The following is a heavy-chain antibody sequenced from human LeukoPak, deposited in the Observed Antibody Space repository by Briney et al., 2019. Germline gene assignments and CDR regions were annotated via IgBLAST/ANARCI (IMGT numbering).Heavy chain of an antibody. CDR2: ISWDGGST. D-gene: IGHD5-18*01. CDR3: AKDRGYSYGSLGGLLDY. Sequence: GGSLRLSCAASGFTFDDYTMHWVRQAPGKGLEWVSPISWDGGSTYYADSVKGRFTISRDNSKNSLYLQMNSLRTEDTALYYCAKDRGYSYGSLGGLLDYWGQGTLVTVSS. J-gene: IGHJ4*02. V-gene: IGHV3-43*01. CDR1: GFTFDDYT.